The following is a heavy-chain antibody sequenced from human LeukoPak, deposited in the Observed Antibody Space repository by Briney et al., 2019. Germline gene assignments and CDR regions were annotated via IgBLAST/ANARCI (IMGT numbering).Heavy chain of an antibody. D-gene: IGHD1-26*01. V-gene: IGHV1-3*03. CDR1: GYTFSSYA. J-gene: IGHJ4*02. CDR2: INAGNGNT. CDR3: AREGAYIGGSYPFDY. Sequence: VASVKVSCKASGYTFSSYAMHWVRQAPGQRLEWMGWINAGNGNTKLSHEFQGRVTITGGTSASTAYMELNSLRSEDMAVYYCAREGAYIGGSYPFDYWGQGTLVTVSS.